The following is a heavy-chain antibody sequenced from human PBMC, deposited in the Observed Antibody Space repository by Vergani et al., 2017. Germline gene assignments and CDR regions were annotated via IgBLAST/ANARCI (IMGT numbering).Heavy chain of an antibody. CDR2: IIPIFGTA. D-gene: IGHD1-26*01. V-gene: IGHV1-69*12. CDR1: GGTFSSYA. Sequence: QVQLVQSGAEVKKPGSSVKVSCKASGGTFSSYAISWVRQAPGQGLEWMVGIIPIFGTANYAQKFQGRVTITADESTSTAYMELSSLRSEDTAVYYCARDGRYSGSYHLGAFDIWGQGTMVTVSS. J-gene: IGHJ3*02. CDR3: ARDGRYSGSYHLGAFDI.